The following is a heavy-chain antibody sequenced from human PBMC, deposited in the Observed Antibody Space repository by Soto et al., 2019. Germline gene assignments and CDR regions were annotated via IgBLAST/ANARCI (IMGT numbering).Heavy chain of an antibody. J-gene: IGHJ4*02. CDR1: VGSVTSKKW. V-gene: IGHV4-4*02. CDR3: ASRDPGTSVDY. Sequence: SETLSRTCAVSVGSVTSKKWWTCVRQPPGQGLEWIGEIYRTGSTNYNPSLKSRVTISLDKSENQFSLKVTSLTAADTAVYYCASRDPGTSVDYWGQGTLVTVSS. D-gene: IGHD1-7*01. CDR2: IYRTGST.